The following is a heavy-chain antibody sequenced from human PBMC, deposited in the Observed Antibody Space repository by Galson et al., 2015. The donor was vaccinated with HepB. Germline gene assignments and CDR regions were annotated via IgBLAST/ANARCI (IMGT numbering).Heavy chain of an antibody. D-gene: IGHD2-2*01. CDR2: ISSTSSYK. Sequence: SLRLSCAASGFTFSNYNMNWVRQGPGKGLEWVSSISSTSSYKYYADSVKGRFTISRDNSKNTLYLQMNSLRAEDTAVYYCARVPAAWSGFDYWGQGTLVTVSS. CDR1: GFTFSNYN. J-gene: IGHJ4*02. CDR3: ARVPAAWSGFDY. V-gene: IGHV3-21*01.